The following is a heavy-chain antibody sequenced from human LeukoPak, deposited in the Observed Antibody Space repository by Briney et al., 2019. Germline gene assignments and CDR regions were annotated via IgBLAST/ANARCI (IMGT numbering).Heavy chain of an antibody. J-gene: IGHJ4*02. CDR1: GFTFSSYE. Sequence: GGSLRLSCAASGFTFSSYEMNWVRQAPGKGLEWVSYISSSGSTIYYADSVKGRFTISRDNSKNTLYLQMNSLRAEDTAVYYCARGPVTTFGYWGQGTLVTVSS. CDR2: ISSSGSTI. CDR3: ARGPVTTFGY. V-gene: IGHV3-48*03. D-gene: IGHD4-17*01.